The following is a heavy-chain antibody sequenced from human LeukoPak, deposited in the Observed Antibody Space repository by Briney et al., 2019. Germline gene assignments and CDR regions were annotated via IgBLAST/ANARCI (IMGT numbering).Heavy chain of an antibody. CDR2: INPSGGST. D-gene: IGHD4-17*01. CDR1: GYTFTSYY. CDR3: ARGTTDDAFDI. J-gene: IGHJ3*02. V-gene: IGHV1-46*01. Sequence: GASVKVSCKASGYTFTSYYLHWVRQAPGQGLEWTGIINPSGGSTSYAQKFQGRVTMTRDTSTSTVYMELSSLRSEDTAVYYCARGTTDDAFDIWGQGTMVTVSS.